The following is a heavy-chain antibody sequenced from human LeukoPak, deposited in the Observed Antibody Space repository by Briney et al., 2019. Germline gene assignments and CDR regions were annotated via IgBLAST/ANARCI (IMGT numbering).Heavy chain of an antibody. CDR2: INSDGGST. V-gene: IGHV3-74*01. CDR3: ASYGSGSYLVFDP. D-gene: IGHD3-10*01. J-gene: IGHJ5*02. CDR1: GFTFSSYW. Sequence: GGSLRLSCAASGFTFSSYWMHWVRQAPGKGLVWVSRINSDGGSTSYADSVKGRFTISRDNAKNTLYLQMNSLRAEDTAVYYCASYGSGSYLVFDPWGQGTLVTVSS.